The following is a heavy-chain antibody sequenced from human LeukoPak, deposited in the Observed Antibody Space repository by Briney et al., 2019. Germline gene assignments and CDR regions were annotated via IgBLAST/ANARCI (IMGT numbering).Heavy chain of an antibody. V-gene: IGHV1-18*01. CDR2: ISAYNGNT. CDR3: ARDLRYSSGWYHDAFDI. D-gene: IGHD6-19*01. CDR1: GYTFTSYG. Sequence: ASVKVSCKASGYTFTSYGISWVRQAPGQGLEWMAWISAYNGNTNYAQKVQGRVTMTTDTSTSTAYMDLRSLRSDGTAVYYCARDLRYSSGWYHDAFDIWGQGTMVTVSS. J-gene: IGHJ3*02.